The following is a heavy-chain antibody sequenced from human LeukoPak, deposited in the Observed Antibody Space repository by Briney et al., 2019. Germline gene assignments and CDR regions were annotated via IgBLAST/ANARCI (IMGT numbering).Heavy chain of an antibody. D-gene: IGHD3-22*01. V-gene: IGHV1-69*05. CDR1: GGTFSSYA. CDR2: IIPIFGTA. J-gene: IGHJ4*02. Sequence: SVKVSCKASGGTFSSYAISWVRQAPGQGLEWMGGIIPIFGTANYAQKFQGRVTITTDESTSTAYMELSSLRSEDTAVYYCARDGYYYDSSGYFPPDYWGQGTLVTVSS. CDR3: ARDGYYYDSSGYFPPDY.